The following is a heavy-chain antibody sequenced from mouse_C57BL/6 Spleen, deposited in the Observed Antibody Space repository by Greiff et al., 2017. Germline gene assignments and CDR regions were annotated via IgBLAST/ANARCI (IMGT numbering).Heavy chain of an antibody. CDR2: IYPGSGNT. J-gene: IGHJ2*01. V-gene: IGHV1-76*01. CDR1: GYTFTDYY. CDR3: ARDFDY. Sequence: QVQLQQSGAELVRPGASVKLSCKASGYTFTDYYINWVKQRPGQGLEWIGRIYPGSGNTYYNEKFKGKATLTAEKSSSTAYMQLSSLTSEDSAVYFCARDFDYWGQGTTLTVSS.